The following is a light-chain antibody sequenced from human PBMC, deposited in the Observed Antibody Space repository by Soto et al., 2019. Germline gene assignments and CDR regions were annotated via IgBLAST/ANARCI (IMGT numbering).Light chain of an antibody. Sequence: QSALTQPASVSGSPGQSITISCTGTTSDVGRYNYVSWYQQHPGKAPKLIIYDVSNRPSGVSNRSSGSKSGNTAPLTISGLKADDEADYYCNSYTSSSTDVFGTGTKLTVL. V-gene: IGLV2-14*01. CDR2: DVS. J-gene: IGLJ1*01. CDR3: NSYTSSSTDV. CDR1: TSDVGRYNY.